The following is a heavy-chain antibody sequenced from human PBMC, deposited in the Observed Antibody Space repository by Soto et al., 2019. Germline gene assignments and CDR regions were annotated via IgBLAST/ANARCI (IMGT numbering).Heavy chain of an antibody. Sequence: QVQLVESGGGVVQPGRSLRLSCAASGFTFSSYGMHWVRQAPGKGLEWVAVIWYDGSNKYYADSVKGRFTISRDNSKKTMYLQMNSMRAEDTAVYYCARDKVERYFDWLPNYYFDYWGQGTLVTVSS. CDR2: IWYDGSNK. CDR1: GFTFSSYG. CDR3: ARDKVERYFDWLPNYYFDY. D-gene: IGHD3-9*01. J-gene: IGHJ4*02. V-gene: IGHV3-33*01.